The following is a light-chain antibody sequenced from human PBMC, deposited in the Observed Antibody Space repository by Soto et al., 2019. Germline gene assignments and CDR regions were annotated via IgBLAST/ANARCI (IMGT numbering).Light chain of an antibody. J-gene: IGLJ3*02. V-gene: IGLV2-14*01. Sequence: QSALTQPASVSGSPGQSITISCTGTSSDVGRYNYVSWYQQHPGKAPKLMIYEVNNRPSGVSYRFSGSKSGNTASLTISGLQAEDESDYYCSSYATGSTPWVFGEGTKLTVL. CDR3: SSYATGSTPWV. CDR2: EVN. CDR1: SSDVGRYNY.